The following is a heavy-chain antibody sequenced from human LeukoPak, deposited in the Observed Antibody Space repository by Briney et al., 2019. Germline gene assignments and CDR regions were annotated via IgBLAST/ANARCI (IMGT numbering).Heavy chain of an antibody. J-gene: IGHJ3*02. D-gene: IGHD6-19*01. V-gene: IGHV3-53*01. CDR2: IYSGGST. Sequence: GGSLRLSCAASGFTFSSYAMSWVRQAPGKGLEWVSVIYSGGSTYYADSVKGRFTISRDNSKNTLYLQMNSLRAEDSAVYYCARVDSSGWYRLGGVAFDIWGQGTMVTVSS. CDR3: ARVDSSGWYRLGGVAFDI. CDR1: GFTFSSYA.